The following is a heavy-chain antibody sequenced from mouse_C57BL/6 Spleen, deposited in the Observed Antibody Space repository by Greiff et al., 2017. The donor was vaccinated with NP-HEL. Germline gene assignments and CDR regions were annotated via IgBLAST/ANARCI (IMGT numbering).Heavy chain of an antibody. V-gene: IGHV1-9*01. J-gene: IGHJ2*01. CDR2: ILPGSGCT. Sequence: QVQLQQSGAELMKPGASVKLSCKATGYTFTGYWIEWVKQRPGHGLEWIGEILPGSGCTNYNEKFKGKATFTADTSSNTAYMQLSSLTTEDSAIYYYAREGRGPFDYWGQGTTLTVSS. CDR3: AREGRGPFDY. D-gene: IGHD3-3*01. CDR1: GYTFTGYW.